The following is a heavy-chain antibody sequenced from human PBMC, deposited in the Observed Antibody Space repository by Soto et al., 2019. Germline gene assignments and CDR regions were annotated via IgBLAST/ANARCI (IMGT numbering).Heavy chain of an antibody. D-gene: IGHD2-21*01. CDR1: GFAFNSHS. Sequence: EVQLVESGGGLVKPGGSLRLSCAASGFAFNSHSMTWVRQAPGKGLEWVSSISISSGYIYYADSVRGRFTISRDNSKNSLSLEMNSVRADDTAVYFCARAPLLSSRHVNSLYYYGMDVWGPGTTVTVAS. J-gene: IGHJ6*02. CDR3: ARAPLLSSRHVNSLYYYGMDV. V-gene: IGHV3-21*01. CDR2: ISISSGYI.